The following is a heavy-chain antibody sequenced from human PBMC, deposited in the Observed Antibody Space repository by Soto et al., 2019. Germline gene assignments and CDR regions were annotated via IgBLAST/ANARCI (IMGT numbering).Heavy chain of an antibody. J-gene: IGHJ4*02. Sequence: PSETLSLTCTVSGGSISSYYWSWIRQPPGKGLEWIGYIYYSGSTNYNPSLKSRVTISVDTSKNQFSLKLSSVTAADTAVYYCARNVAGVGPLVAAAVHFDYWGQGTLVTVSS. CDR2: IYYSGST. V-gene: IGHV4-59*01. CDR1: GGSISSYY. CDR3: ARNVAGVGPLVAAAVHFDY. D-gene: IGHD6-13*01.